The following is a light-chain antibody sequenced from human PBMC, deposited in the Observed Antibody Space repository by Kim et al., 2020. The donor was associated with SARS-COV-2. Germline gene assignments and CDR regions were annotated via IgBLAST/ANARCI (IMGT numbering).Light chain of an antibody. Sequence: SPGERATLSCGASQSVSGNYLAWYQQKPGQAPRLLIYGASNRATGIPDRISGGGSGTDFTLSINRLEPEDFAVYFCQQYGTSPWAFGQGTKVDIK. CDR1: QSVSGNY. CDR2: GAS. V-gene: IGKV3-20*01. CDR3: QQYGTSPWA. J-gene: IGKJ1*01.